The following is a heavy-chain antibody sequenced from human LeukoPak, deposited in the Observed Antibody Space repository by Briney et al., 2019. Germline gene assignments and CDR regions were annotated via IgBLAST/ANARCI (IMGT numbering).Heavy chain of an antibody. D-gene: IGHD3-22*01. V-gene: IGHV3-33*01. CDR3: ARDIGHYDSGGYWYYFDY. CDR1: GFTFSSYG. Sequence: GRSLRLSCAAPGFTFSSYGMHWVRQAPGKGLEWVAVIRYDGSNECYADSVKGRFTISRDNSKDTLYLQMNSLRAEDTAVYHCARDIGHYDSGGYWYYFDYWGQGTLVTVSS. CDR2: IRYDGSNE. J-gene: IGHJ4*02.